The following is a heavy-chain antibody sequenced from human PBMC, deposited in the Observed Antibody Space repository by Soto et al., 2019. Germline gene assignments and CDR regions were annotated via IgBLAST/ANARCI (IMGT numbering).Heavy chain of an antibody. CDR1: GGSISSYD. V-gene: IGHV4-59*01. CDR2: IYYSGST. J-gene: IGHJ6*02. CDR3: ARDLNDYDILTGYYYYYGMDV. Sequence: SETLSLTCTVSGGSISSYDWSWIRQPPGKGLEWIGYIYYSGSTNYNPSLKSRVTISVDTSKNQFSLKLSSVTAADTAVYYCARDLNDYDILTGYYYYYGMDVWGQGTTVTVSS. D-gene: IGHD3-9*01.